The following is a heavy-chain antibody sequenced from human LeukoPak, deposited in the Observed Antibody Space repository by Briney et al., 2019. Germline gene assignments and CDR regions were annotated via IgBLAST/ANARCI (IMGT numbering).Heavy chain of an antibody. V-gene: IGHV1-2*02. D-gene: IGHD3-10*01. CDR2: INPNSGGT. CDR1: GYTFTAYY. CDR3: ASLYYYGSFRSGYMDV. J-gene: IGHJ6*03. Sequence: ASVKVSCKASGYTFTAYYIHWVRQAPGQGLEWMGWINPNSGGTNYARNFQGRVTLTRDTSISTAYMELSGLRTDDTAVFYCASLYYYGSFRSGYMDVWGKGTTVTVSS.